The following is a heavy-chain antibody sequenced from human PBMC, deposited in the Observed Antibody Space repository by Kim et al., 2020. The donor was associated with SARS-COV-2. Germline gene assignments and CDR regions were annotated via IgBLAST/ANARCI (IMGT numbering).Heavy chain of an antibody. CDR3: ARLAIHLWLVDY. J-gene: IGHJ4*02. CDR2: IYYSGST. Sequence: SETLSLTCTVSGGSISSSSYYWGWIRQPPGKGLEWIGSIYYSGSTYYNPSLKSRVTISVDTSKNQFSLKLSSVTAADTAVYYCARLAIHLWLVDYWVQGT. CDR1: GGSISSSSYY. V-gene: IGHV4-39*01. D-gene: IGHD5-18*01.